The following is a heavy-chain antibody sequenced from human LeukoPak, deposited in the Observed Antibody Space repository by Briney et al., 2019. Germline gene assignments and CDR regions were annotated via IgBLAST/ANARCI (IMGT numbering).Heavy chain of an antibody. V-gene: IGHV1-2*02. CDR2: INPNSGGT. J-gene: IGHJ4*02. CDR3: ARVPRRRVGFDY. Sequence: ASVEVSCKASGYTFTGYYMHWVRQAPGQGLEWMGWINPNSGGTNYAQKFQGRVTMTRDTSISTAYMELSRLRSDDTAVYYCARVPRRRVGFDYWGQGTLVTVSS. CDR1: GYTFTGYY. D-gene: IGHD1-26*01.